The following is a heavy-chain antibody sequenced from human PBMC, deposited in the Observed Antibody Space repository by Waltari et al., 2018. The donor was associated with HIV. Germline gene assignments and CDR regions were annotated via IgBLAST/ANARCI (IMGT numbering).Heavy chain of an antibody. D-gene: IGHD2-15*01. Sequence: VHLVQSGAEVNKPGESLKISCKGSGYSFINYWIGWVRQKPGKGLEWMGIIYPGDADTIYSPSFQGQVTISADKSITTAYLQWSSLKASDTAMYYCARSSPRTPTDYWGQGTLVTVSS. V-gene: IGHV5-51*03. CDR1: GYSFINYW. J-gene: IGHJ4*02. CDR3: ARSSPRTPTDY. CDR2: IYPGDADT.